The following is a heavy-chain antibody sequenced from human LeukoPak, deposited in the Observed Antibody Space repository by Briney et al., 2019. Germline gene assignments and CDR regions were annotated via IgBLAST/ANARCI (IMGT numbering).Heavy chain of an antibody. D-gene: IGHD1-26*01. J-gene: IGHJ3*01. Sequence: GGSLRLSCAASGFTFNTYWMIWVRQAPGKGLEWVANIDQGGSTKYYVDSLKGRFTISRDNAKNSLYLQMNSLRAEDTAVYYCVRDKGGRSGAIYYDAFDVWGQGTMVTVSS. CDR1: GFTFNTYW. CDR2: IDQGGSTK. V-gene: IGHV3-7*01. CDR3: VRDKGGRSGAIYYDAFDV.